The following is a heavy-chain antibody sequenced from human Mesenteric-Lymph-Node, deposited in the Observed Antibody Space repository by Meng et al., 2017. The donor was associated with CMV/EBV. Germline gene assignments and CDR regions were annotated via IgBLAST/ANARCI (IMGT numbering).Heavy chain of an antibody. D-gene: IGHD7-27*01. J-gene: IGHJ3*02. CDR1: GGSFSGFY. Sequence: GSLRLSCAVYGGSFSGFYWSWIRQPPGKGLEWIGEINHSGSTNYNPSLKSRVTISVDTSKNQFSLNLTSVTAADTAVYYCAREWGIRAFDIWGQGTMVTVSS. CDR2: INHSGST. CDR3: AREWGIRAFDI. V-gene: IGHV4-34*01.